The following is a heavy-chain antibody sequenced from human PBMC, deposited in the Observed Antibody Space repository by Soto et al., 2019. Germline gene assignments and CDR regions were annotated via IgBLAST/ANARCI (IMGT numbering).Heavy chain of an antibody. Sequence: QITLKESGPTLVKPTQTLTLTCTFSEFSLTTSGVGVGWIRQPPGKALEWLAVIYWDDSKHYSPSLKSRLTTTQDTSKNQVGLTMTNMDPVDTATYYCTHKGYGDYPLDYWGQGTLVTVSS. CDR3: THKGYGDYPLDY. J-gene: IGHJ4*02. V-gene: IGHV2-5*02. CDR1: EFSLTTSGVG. D-gene: IGHD4-17*01. CDR2: IYWDDSK.